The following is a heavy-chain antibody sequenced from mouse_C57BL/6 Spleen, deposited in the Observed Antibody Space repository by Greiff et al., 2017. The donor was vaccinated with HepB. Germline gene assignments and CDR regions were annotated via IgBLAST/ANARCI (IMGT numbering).Heavy chain of an antibody. V-gene: IGHV3-8*01. J-gene: IGHJ1*03. CDR3: ARSTVVATDGYWYFDV. Sequence: EVKLVESGPGLAKPSQPLSLTCSVTGYSITSDYWNWIRKFPGNKLEYMGYISYSGSTYYNPSLKSRISITRDTSKNQYYLQLNSVTTEDTATYYCARSTVVATDGYWYFDVWGTGTTVTVSS. CDR2: ISYSGST. D-gene: IGHD1-1*01. CDR1: GYSITSDY.